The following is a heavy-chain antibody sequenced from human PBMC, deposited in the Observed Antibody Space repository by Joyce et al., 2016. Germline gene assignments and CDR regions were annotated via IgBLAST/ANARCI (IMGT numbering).Heavy chain of an antibody. CDR3: ARRSVEVASWFFDY. Sequence: EVLLVQSRAEVKKPGESLRISCTGSGYSFTKYWIGWVRQMPGKGLEWMWCINPADADSIYSPSFQDQVTFSADKSITTAYLQRRGLKASDTALYFCARRSVEVASWFFDYWGQGTLVTVSS. CDR1: GYSFTKYW. J-gene: IGHJ4*02. CDR2: INPADADS. D-gene: IGHD6-19*01. V-gene: IGHV5-51*01.